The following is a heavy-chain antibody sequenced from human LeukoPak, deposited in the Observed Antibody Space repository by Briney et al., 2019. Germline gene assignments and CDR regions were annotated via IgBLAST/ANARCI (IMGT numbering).Heavy chain of an antibody. CDR2: IIPSGHTT. CDR3: AKDDRWLQFCC. D-gene: IGHD5-24*01. CDR1: GFTFSSHG. J-gene: IGHJ4*02. V-gene: IGHV3-23*01. Sequence: PGGSLRLSCVASGFTFSSHGRNWVRQAPEKGLEWVSGIIPSGHTTYYADSVRGRFTISRDNSRNTVYLQMNSLRAEDTAVYYCAKDDRWLQFCCWGQGTLVTVSA.